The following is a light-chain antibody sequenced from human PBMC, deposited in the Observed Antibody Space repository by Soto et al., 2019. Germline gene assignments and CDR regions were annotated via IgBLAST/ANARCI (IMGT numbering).Light chain of an antibody. J-gene: IGKJ1*01. CDR3: QQYGTSPRT. V-gene: IGKV3-20*01. CDR2: GAS. CDR1: QSVRSSY. Sequence: EIVLTQSPGTLSLSPGERATLSCRASQSVRSSYLAWYQQKLGQAPRLLIYGASNRATGIPDRFSGSGSGTDFTLTISRLESEDFAVYYCQQYGTSPRTFGQGTKVEIK.